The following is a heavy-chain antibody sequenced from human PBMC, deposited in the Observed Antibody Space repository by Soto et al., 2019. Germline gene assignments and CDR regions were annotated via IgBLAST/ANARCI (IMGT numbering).Heavy chain of an antibody. CDR2: SNHSGST. CDR3: ARDKITGLFDY. V-gene: IGHV4-34*01. Sequence: QVQLQQWGAGLLQPSETLSLTFAVYAGSFSGYYLTWIRQPPGTGLEWLGASNHSGSTNYTPSLKSRVTISVDTSKNQFSLKLISVNAADTAVYYCARDKITGLFDYWGQGTLVTVS. D-gene: IGHD2-8*02. J-gene: IGHJ4*02. CDR1: AGSFSGYY.